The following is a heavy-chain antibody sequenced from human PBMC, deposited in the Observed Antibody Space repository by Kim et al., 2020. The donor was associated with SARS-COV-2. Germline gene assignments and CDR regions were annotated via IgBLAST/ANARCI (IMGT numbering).Heavy chain of an antibody. CDR2: INAGNGNT. V-gene: IGHV1-3*01. CDR3: ARDGIIMVRGLIIPFFDY. CDR1: GYTFTTYA. D-gene: IGHD3-10*01. J-gene: IGHJ4*02. Sequence: ASVKVSCKASGYTFTTYAMHWVRQAPGQRLEWMGWINAGNGNTKYSQKFQGRVTITRDTSASTAYMELSSLRSEDTAVYYCARDGIIMVRGLIIPFFDYWGQGTLVTVSS.